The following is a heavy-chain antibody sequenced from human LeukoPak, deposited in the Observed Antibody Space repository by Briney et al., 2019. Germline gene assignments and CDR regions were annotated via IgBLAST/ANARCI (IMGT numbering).Heavy chain of an antibody. J-gene: IGHJ3*02. CDR2: IIPIFGTA. V-gene: IGHV1-69*06. Sequence: SVKVSCKASGGTFSSYAISWVRQAPGQGLEWMGGIIPIFGTANYAQKFQGRVTITADKSTSTAYMELSSLRSEDTAVYYCARVIKLYYGSGSHTPESDAFDIWGQGTMVTVSS. CDR3: ARVIKLYYGSGSHTPESDAFDI. CDR1: GGTFSSYA. D-gene: IGHD3-10*01.